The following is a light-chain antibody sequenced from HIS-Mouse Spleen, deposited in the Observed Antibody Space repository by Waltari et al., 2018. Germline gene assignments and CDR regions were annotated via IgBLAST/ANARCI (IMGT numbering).Light chain of an antibody. CDR1: QGISSY. Sequence: DIQLTQSPSFLSASVGDRVTITCRASQGISSYLAWYQQKPGKAPKLLIYAASTLQSGVPSRFSGSGSGTEFTLTISSLQPEDFATYYCQQFNSYPPYTFGQGTKLEIK. J-gene: IGKJ2*01. CDR3: QQFNSYPPYT. V-gene: IGKV1-9*01. CDR2: AAS.